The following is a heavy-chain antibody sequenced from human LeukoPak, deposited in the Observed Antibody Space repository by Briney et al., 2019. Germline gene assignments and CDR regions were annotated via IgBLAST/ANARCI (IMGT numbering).Heavy chain of an antibody. CDR1: GFTFGDYA. Sequence: PGGSLRLSCTPSGFTFGDYAMSWFRQTPGKGLERVGFIRSKAYGGTTEYAASVKGRFTISSDDAKNIDYLQMDSLKTEDTAIYYCTRGRGYSYGYSDYWGQGTLVTVSS. J-gene: IGHJ4*02. V-gene: IGHV3-49*03. CDR3: TRGRGYSYGYSDY. CDR2: IRSKAYGGTT. D-gene: IGHD5-18*01.